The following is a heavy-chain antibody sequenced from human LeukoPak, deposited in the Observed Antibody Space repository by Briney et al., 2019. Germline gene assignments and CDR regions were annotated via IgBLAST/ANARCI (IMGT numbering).Heavy chain of an antibody. CDR3: ARGHYYDTSAYFYYYAMDV. Sequence: PGGSLRLSCAASGFTFSNYAMHWVRQAPGEGLEWVALIWFDGTEAYYADSVKGRFTISRDNSKHTHYLQMNSLRAEDTAMYYCARGHYYDTSAYFYYYAMDVWGQGTTVLVSS. J-gene: IGHJ6*02. CDR2: IWFDGTEA. D-gene: IGHD3-16*01. V-gene: IGHV3-33*01. CDR1: GFTFSNYA.